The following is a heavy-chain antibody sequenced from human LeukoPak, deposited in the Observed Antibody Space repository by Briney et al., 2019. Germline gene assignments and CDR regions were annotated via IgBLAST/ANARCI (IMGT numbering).Heavy chain of an antibody. J-gene: IGHJ3*02. Sequence: PSETLSLTCTVSGGSISSSSYQWGWIRQPPGKGLEWIGTISYSGSTYYNPSLKSRVTVSVDTSKNQFSLKVRSVTAADTAVYYCGSHRPSGAGRGVLDIWGQGTMVTVSS. D-gene: IGHD3-10*01. CDR2: ISYSGST. CDR3: GSHRPSGAGRGVLDI. V-gene: IGHV4-39*01. CDR1: GGSISSSSYQ.